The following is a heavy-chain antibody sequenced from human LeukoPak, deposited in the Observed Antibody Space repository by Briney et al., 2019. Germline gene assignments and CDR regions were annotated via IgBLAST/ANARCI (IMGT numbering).Heavy chain of an antibody. CDR2: ISDSGGVT. CDR1: GFTFSSYA. CDR3: ARDIRGSGNYGWFDP. D-gene: IGHD3-10*01. J-gene: IGHJ5*02. V-gene: IGHV3-23*01. Sequence: GGPLRLSCAASGFTFSSYAMNWVRQAPGKGLEWVSAISDSGGVTYYVDSVRGRFTNSRDNSKNTLYLQMNSLRAEDTAIYSCARDIRGSGNYGWFDPWGQGTLVTASS.